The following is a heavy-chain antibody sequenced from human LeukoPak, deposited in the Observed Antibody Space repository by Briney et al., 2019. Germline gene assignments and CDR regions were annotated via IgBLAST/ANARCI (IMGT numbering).Heavy chain of an antibody. V-gene: IGHV3-23*01. D-gene: IGHD6-13*01. J-gene: IGHJ1*01. CDR1: GFTFSRYS. CDR2: ISGSGGST. Sequence: GGSLRLSCAASGFTFSRYSMNWVRQAPGKGLEWVSAISGSGGSTYYADSVKGRFTISRDNSKNTLYLQMNSLRAEDTAVYYCAKDPPPGIAEYFQHWGQGTLVTVSS. CDR3: AKDPPPGIAEYFQH.